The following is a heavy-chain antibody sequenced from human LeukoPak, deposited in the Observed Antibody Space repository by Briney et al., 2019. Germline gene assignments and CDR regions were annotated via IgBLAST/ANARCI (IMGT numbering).Heavy chain of an antibody. Sequence: GGSLRLSCAASGFTVSSNYMSWVRQAPGKGLEWVSVIYSGGSTYYADSVKGRFTISRDNSKNTLYLQMNSLRAEDTAVYYCARLGYGAHFDYWGQGTLVTVPS. CDR2: IYSGGST. J-gene: IGHJ4*02. V-gene: IGHV3-53*01. D-gene: IGHD4-17*01. CDR3: ARLGYGAHFDY. CDR1: GFTVSSNY.